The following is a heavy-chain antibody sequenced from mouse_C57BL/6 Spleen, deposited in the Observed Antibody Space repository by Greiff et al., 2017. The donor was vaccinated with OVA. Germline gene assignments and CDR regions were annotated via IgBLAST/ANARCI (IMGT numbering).Heavy chain of an antibody. J-gene: IGHJ2*01. Sequence: VKLMESGAELVMPGASVKLSCKASGYTFTSYWMHWVKQRPGQGLEWIGEIDPSDSYTNYNQKFKGKSTLTVDKSSSTAYMQLSSLTSEDSAVDYCARDLLSRCYFDYWGQGTTLTVSS. CDR1: GYTFTSYW. CDR2: IDPSDSYT. V-gene: IGHV1-69*01. CDR3: ARDLLSRCYFDY. D-gene: IGHD6-2*01.